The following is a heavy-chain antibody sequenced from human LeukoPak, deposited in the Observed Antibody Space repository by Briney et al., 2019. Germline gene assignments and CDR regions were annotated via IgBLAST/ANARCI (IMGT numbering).Heavy chain of an antibody. J-gene: IGHJ4*02. V-gene: IGHV3-23*01. CDR3: ARDRPNYYGSEGAYYKRNGEL. CDR1: GFPFSGFA. D-gene: IGHD3-10*01. CDR2: ITRNGDTT. Sequence: PGGSLRLSCAASGFPFSGFAMSWVRQAPGKGLEWVSSITRNGDTTYYADSGKGRFTISRDNSNNILFLQMISLRADDTAVYYCARDRPNYYGSEGAYYKRNGELWGPGTLVTVSS.